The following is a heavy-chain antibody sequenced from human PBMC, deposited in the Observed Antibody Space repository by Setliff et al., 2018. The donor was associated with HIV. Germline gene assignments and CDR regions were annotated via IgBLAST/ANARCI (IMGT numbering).Heavy chain of an antibody. CDR3: ARDEGRQVPSSSWIDY. Sequence: ASVKVSCKASGYTFTSYAMNWVRQAPGQGLEWMGWINTNTGNPTYAQGVTGRFVFSLDTSVSTAYLQISSLKAEDTAVYYCARDEGRQVPSSSWIDYWGQGTLVTVSS. CDR1: GYTFTSYA. J-gene: IGHJ4*02. V-gene: IGHV7-4-1*02. CDR2: INTNTGNP. D-gene: IGHD6-13*01.